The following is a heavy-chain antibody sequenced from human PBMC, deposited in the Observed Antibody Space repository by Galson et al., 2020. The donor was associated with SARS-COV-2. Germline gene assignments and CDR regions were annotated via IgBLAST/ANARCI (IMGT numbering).Heavy chain of an antibody. J-gene: IGHJ5*02. CDR2: ISSSSGHI. CDR3: ARGTRMPMAYTSGLDA. V-gene: IGHV3-21*01. CDR1: GFTFSDCS. D-gene: IGHD3-16*01. Sequence: GESLKISCAASGFTFSDCSMNWVRQAPGKGLEWVSSISSSSGHIYHADAVKGRFTISRDNAKNSLYLQMNSLRAEDTAVYYCARGTRMPMAYTSGLDAWGQVTLGTVSA.